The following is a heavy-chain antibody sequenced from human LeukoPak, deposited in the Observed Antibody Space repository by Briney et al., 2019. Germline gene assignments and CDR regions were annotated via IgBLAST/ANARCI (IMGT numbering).Heavy chain of an antibody. CDR3: ARGEYSSSSFYYYYYMDV. Sequence: ASVKVSCKASGYTFTSYGISWVRQAPGQGLEWMGWISAYNGNTNYAQKLQGRVTMTTDTSTSTAYMELRSLRSDDTAVYYCARGEYSSSSFYYYYYMDVWGKGTTVTVSS. J-gene: IGHJ6*03. CDR2: ISAYNGNT. D-gene: IGHD6-6*01. CDR1: GYTFTSYG. V-gene: IGHV1-18*01.